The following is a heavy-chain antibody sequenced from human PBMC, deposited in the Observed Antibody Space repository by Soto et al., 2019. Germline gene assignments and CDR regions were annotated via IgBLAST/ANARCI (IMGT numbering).Heavy chain of an antibody. CDR2: IWYDGNNK. V-gene: IGHV3-33*01. D-gene: IGHD3-10*01. J-gene: IGHJ3*02. Sequence: QVQLVESGGGVVQPGRSLRLSCAASGFTFNPYGMHWVRQAPGKGLEWVGIIWYDGNNKYYADSVKGRFTISRDNSKNTLYLQMNSPTAEDTAVYYFAREGDGDGFDIWGQGTMVTVSS. CDR1: GFTFNPYG. CDR3: AREGDGDGFDI.